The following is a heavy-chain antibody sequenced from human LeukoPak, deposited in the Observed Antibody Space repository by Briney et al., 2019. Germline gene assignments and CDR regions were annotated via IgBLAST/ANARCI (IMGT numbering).Heavy chain of an antibody. J-gene: IGHJ3*02. D-gene: IGHD1-20*01. V-gene: IGHV1-18*01. CDR2: ISAYNGNT. CDR1: GYTFISYG. Sequence: ASVKFSCKASGYTFISYGISWVRQAPGQGLEWMGWISAYNGNTNYAQKFQGRVTMNKDTSTSTAYMELRSLRSDDTAVYYCARPSLTGTTLFRAFDIWGQGTMVTVSS. CDR3: ARPSLTGTTLFRAFDI.